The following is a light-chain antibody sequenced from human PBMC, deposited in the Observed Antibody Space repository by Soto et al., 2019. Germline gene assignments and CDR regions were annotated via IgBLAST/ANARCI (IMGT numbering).Light chain of an antibody. J-gene: IGLJ3*02. V-gene: IGLV1-40*01. Sequence: QSVLTQPPSVSGAPGQRVTISCTGSSSNIGADYDVHWYQQLPGKAPKLLIYGNSNRPSGVPDRFSGSKSGTSASLAITGLQAEDEAADYCQSSDSSLSAGVFGGGTKLTVL. CDR2: GNS. CDR3: QSSDSSLSAGV. CDR1: SSNIGADYD.